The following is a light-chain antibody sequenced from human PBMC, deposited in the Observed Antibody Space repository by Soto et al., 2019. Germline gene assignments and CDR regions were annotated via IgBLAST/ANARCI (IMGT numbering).Light chain of an antibody. J-gene: IGKJ4*01. CDR1: QSVSSSY. Sequence: EIVLTQSPGTLSLSPGERATLSCRASQSVSSSYLAWYQQKPGQAPRLLIYRTSSRATGIPDRFSGSGSGADSTLYISRLESEDVAVYYCQKYGSSPVTFGGGTKVEIK. V-gene: IGKV3-20*01. CDR3: QKYGSSPVT. CDR2: RTS.